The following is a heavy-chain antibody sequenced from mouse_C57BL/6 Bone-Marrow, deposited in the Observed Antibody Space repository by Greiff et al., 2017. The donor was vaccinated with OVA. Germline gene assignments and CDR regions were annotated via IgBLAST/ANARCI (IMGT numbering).Heavy chain of an antibody. J-gene: IGHJ4*01. V-gene: IGHV1-81*01. CDR1: GYTFTSYG. Sequence: VQLQQSGAELARPGASVKLSCKASGYTFTSYGISWVKQSTGQGLEWIGEIYPRRGNTYYNEKFKGKATLTADKSSSTAYMELRSLTSEDSAVYFCARPPYGSSPYYAMDYWGQGTSVTVSS. CDR3: ARPPYGSSPYYAMDY. CDR2: IYPRRGNT. D-gene: IGHD1-1*01.